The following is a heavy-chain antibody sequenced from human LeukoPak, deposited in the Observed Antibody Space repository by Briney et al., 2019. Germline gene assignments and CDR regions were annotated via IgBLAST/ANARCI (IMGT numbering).Heavy chain of an antibody. J-gene: IGHJ5*02. CDR3: ARLGPYDFLNWFDP. Sequence: SVKVSCKASGGTFSSYAISWVRQAPGQGLEWMGRIIPILGIANYAQKFQGRVTITADKSASTAYMELSSLRSEDTAVYYCARLGPYDFLNWFDPWGQGTLVTVSS. CDR2: IIPILGIA. V-gene: IGHV1-69*04. D-gene: IGHD3-3*01. CDR1: GGTFSSYA.